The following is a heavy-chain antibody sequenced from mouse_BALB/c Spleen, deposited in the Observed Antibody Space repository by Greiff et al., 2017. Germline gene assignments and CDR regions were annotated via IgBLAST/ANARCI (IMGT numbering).Heavy chain of an antibody. D-gene: IGHD1-1*01. CDR3: ARGVFITTVVEAY. V-gene: IGHV5-6-5*01. CDR2: ISSGGST. J-gene: IGHJ3*01. CDR1: GFTFSSYA. Sequence: EVQGVESGGGLVKPGGSLKLSCAASGFTFSSYAMSWVRQTPEKRLEWVASISSGGSTYYPDSVKGRFTISRDNARNILYLQMSSLRSEDTAMYYCARGVFITTVVEAYWGQGTLVTVSA.